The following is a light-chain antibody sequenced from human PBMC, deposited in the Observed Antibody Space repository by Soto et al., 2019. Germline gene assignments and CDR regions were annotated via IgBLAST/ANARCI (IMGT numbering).Light chain of an antibody. CDR1: QAIRTD. CDR2: GAS. V-gene: IGKV1-6*01. CDR3: LQDYRYPRT. J-gene: IGKJ1*01. Sequence: AVQMTQSPSSLSASVGDRVTITCRASQAIRTDLGWYQQTPGKAPKLLISGASRLQSGVPSRFSGSGSGAEFTLTISGLQPEDSATYYCLQDYRYPRTFGQGTKVEIK.